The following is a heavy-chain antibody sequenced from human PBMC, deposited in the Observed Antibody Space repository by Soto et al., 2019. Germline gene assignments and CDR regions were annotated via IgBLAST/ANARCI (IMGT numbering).Heavy chain of an antibody. V-gene: IGHV1-18*01. CDR2: ISAYYGDT. D-gene: IGHD1-1*01. CDR1: GYTFTTYG. Sequence: QVQMVQSAKEVTRPGASVKVSCKASGYTFTTYGISWVRQAPGQGLEWMGWISAYYGDTKYAPEVQGRVTLTRDISTNTAYMELRNLRSDDTAMYFGERESEPLRTTGTLAYWGQGTLVSVSS. J-gene: IGHJ4*02. CDR3: ERESEPLRTTGTLAY.